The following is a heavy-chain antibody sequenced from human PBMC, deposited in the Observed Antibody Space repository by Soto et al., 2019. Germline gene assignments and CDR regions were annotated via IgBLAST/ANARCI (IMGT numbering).Heavy chain of an antibody. V-gene: IGHV3-15*07. CDR1: GFTFYNSW. CDR2: IKRNSDGGRT. Sequence: EVQLVESGGGLVKPGGSLRLSCAASGFTFYNSWMNWVRQAPGKGLEWVGRIKRNSDGGRTDYAAPVKGRFTISRDDSENMLYLPMNSLKTGDTAVYYCSTGSVEGVWGQGTTVSVSS. J-gene: IGHJ6*02. D-gene: IGHD2-15*01. CDR3: STGSVEGV.